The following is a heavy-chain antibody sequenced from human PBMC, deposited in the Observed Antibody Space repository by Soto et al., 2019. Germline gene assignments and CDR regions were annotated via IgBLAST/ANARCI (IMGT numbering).Heavy chain of an antibody. V-gene: IGHV1-18*01. J-gene: IGHJ6*02. CDR2: ISAYNGNT. D-gene: IGHD2-2*01. CDR1: GYTFTSYG. Sequence: ASVKVSCKASGYTFTSYGISWVRQAPGQGLEWMGWISAYNGNTNYAQKLQGRVTMTTDTSTSTAYMELRSLRSDDTAVYYCARDRHRAAMGFYYYYGMDVWGQGTTVTVSS. CDR3: ARDRHRAAMGFYYYYGMDV.